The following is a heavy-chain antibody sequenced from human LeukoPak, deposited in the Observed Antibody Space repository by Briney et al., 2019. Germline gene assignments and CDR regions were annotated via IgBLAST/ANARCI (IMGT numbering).Heavy chain of an antibody. V-gene: IGHV4-59*12. CDR1: GGSISSYY. CDR3: ARAWYYYDSSGYYPFDY. CDR2: IYSRGST. D-gene: IGHD3-22*01. Sequence: SETLSLTCTVSGGSISSYYWSWIRQPPGKGLEWIGYIYSRGSTNYNPSLKSRVTISVDTSKNQFSLKLSSVTAADTAVYYCARAWYYYDSSGYYPFDYWGQGTLVTVSS. J-gene: IGHJ4*02.